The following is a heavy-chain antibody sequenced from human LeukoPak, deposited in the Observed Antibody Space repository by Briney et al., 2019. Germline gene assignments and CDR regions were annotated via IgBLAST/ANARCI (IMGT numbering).Heavy chain of an antibody. J-gene: IGHJ3*02. CDR1: GFTLSSFP. CDR3: TTDLHYYGSGSYYAFDI. D-gene: IGHD3-10*01. CDR2: ISGSGRVT. V-gene: IGHV3-23*01. Sequence: GGSLRLSCAAPGFTLSSFPMSWVRQAPGKGLEWVSTISGSGRVTYYADSVKGRFTISRDNSKNTLYLQMNSLKTEDTAVYYCTTDLHYYGSGSYYAFDIWGQGTMVTVSS.